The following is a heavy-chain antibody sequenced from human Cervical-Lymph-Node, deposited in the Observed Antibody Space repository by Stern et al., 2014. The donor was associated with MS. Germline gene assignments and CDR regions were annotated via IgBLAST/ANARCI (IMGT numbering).Heavy chain of an antibody. V-gene: IGHV3-72*01. CDR3: SRVNVYPLDSSGYYLDLLDY. CDR1: GFAFSDYY. D-gene: IGHD3-22*01. Sequence: EVQLVESGGGLVQPGGSLRLSCAASGFAFSDYYMDWVRQAPGKGLEWVGRTRTKAKKYPTEYAASVKGRFTISRDDSRNSLYLQMNSLKTEDTAVYYCSRVNVYPLDSSGYYLDLLDYWGQGTLVTVSS. CDR2: TRTKAKKYPT. J-gene: IGHJ4*02.